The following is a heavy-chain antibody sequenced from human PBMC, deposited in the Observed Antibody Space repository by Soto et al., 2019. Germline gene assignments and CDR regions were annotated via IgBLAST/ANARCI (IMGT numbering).Heavy chain of an antibody. CDR1: GFTFNSYA. D-gene: IGHD6-13*01. J-gene: IGHJ4*02. Sequence: EVQLLESGGGLVQPGGSLRLSCAASGFTFNSYAMSWVRQAPGKGLEWVSAISGSGGSTYYADSVKGRLTISRDNSKNTLYLQMNSLRAEDTAVYYCAKDLGQQLRTLYFDYWGQGTLVTVSS. CDR2: ISGSGGST. V-gene: IGHV3-23*01. CDR3: AKDLGQQLRTLYFDY.